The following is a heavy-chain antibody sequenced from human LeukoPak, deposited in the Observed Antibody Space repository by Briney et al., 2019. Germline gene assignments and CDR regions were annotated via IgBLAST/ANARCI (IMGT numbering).Heavy chain of an antibody. CDR2: INPNSGGT. D-gene: IGHD1-26*01. V-gene: IGHV1-2*02. CDR3: ARESGSNHHLDY. J-gene: IGHJ4*02. Sequence: ASVKVSCKASGYTFTGYYMHWVRQAPGQGLEWMGWINPNSGGTNYAQKFQGRVTMTRDTSISTAYMELSRLRSDDTAVYYCARESGSNHHLDYWGQGTLVTVSS. CDR1: GYTFTGYY.